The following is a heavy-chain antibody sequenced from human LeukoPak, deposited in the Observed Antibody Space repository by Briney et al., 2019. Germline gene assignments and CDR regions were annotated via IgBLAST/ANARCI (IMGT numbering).Heavy chain of an antibody. J-gene: IGHJ5*02. V-gene: IGHV4-34*01. D-gene: IGHD3-9*01. CDR1: GGSFSGYY. CDR3: ARGGILTGYYRYNWFDP. Sequence: PSETLSLTCAVYGGSFSGYYWSWIRQPPGKGLEWIGEINHSGSTNYNPSLKSRVTISVDTSNNQFSLKLSSVTAADTAVYYCARGGILTGYYRYNWFDPWGQGTLVTVS. CDR2: INHSGST.